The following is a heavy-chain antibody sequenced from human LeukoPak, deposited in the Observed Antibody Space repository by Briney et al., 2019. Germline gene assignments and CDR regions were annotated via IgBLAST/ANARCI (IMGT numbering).Heavy chain of an antibody. CDR2: ISRSSSYI. J-gene: IGHJ3*02. CDR1: GFTFSSYS. D-gene: IGHD6-19*01. CDR3: ARDFYSSGWYVGAFDI. V-gene: IGHV3-21*01. Sequence: GASLRLSCAASGFTFSSYSMNWVRQPPGKGLEWVSSISRSSSYIYYADSVKGRFTISRDNAKNSLYLQMNSLRAEDTAVYYCARDFYSSGWYVGAFDIWGQGTMVTVSS.